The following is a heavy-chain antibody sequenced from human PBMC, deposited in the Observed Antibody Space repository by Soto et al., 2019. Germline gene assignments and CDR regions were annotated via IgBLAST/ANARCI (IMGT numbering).Heavy chain of an antibody. CDR2: ISGSGGST. Sequence: EVQLLESGGGLVQPGGSLRLSCAASGFTFSSYAMSWVRQAPGKGLEWVSAISGSGGSTYYADSVKGRFTISRDNSKNTLYLEMNGLRAEDTAVYYCAKEGGAYDSSGYSYYFDYWGQGTLVTVSS. CDR1: GFTFSSYA. D-gene: IGHD3-22*01. J-gene: IGHJ4*02. CDR3: AKEGGAYDSSGYSYYFDY. V-gene: IGHV3-23*01.